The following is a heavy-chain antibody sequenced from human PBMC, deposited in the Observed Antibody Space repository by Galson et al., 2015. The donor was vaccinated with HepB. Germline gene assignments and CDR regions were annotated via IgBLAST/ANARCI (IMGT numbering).Heavy chain of an antibody. V-gene: IGHV3-48*01. CDR3: ARDHEWELLMGLFDC. J-gene: IGHJ4*02. Sequence: SLRLSCAASGFTFSSYSINWVRQTPGKGLEWVSYISKSSTTIYYADSVKGRFTISRDNAKNSLYLQMNSLRAEDTALYFCARDHEWELLMGLFDCWGQGTLVTVSS. CDR1: GFTFSSYS. CDR2: ISKSSTTI. D-gene: IGHD1-26*01.